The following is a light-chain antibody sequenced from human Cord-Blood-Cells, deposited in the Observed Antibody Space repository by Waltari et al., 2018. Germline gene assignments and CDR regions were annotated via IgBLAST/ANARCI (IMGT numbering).Light chain of an antibody. J-gene: IGLJ1*01. Sequence: QSVLTQPPSVSGAPGQRVTISCTGSSSNIGAGYDVHWYQQLPGTAPKLLIYGNSNRPSGVPDRCSGSKSGTSASLAITGLQAEDEADYSCQSYDSSLSGYVFGTGTKVTVL. CDR1: SSNIGAGYD. CDR2: GNS. V-gene: IGLV1-40*01. CDR3: QSYDSSLSGYV.